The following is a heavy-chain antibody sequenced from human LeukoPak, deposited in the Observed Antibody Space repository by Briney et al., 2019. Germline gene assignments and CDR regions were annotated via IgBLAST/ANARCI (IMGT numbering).Heavy chain of an antibody. J-gene: IGHJ5*02. D-gene: IGHD3-22*01. V-gene: IGHV3-23*01. CDR1: GFTFSIYG. CDR2: ISGSGGYT. CDR3: AKDRSAYYSGRFDP. Sequence: SGGSLRLSCAASGFTFSIYGMSWVRQAPGKGLEWVSGISGSGGYTYYADSVKGRFTISRDNSKNTLYLQMNSLRAEDTAVYFCAKDRSAYYSGRFDPWGQGTLVTVSS.